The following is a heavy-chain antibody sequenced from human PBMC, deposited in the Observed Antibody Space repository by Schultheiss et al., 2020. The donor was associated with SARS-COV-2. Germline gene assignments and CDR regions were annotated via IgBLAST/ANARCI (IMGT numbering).Heavy chain of an antibody. D-gene: IGHD3-10*01. Sequence: SETLSLTCTVSGGSISSGGYYWSWIRQPAGKGLEWIGRIYTSGSTNYNPSLKSRVTMSVDTSKNQFSLKLSSVTAADTAVYYCARSGANYYYYYMDVWGKGTTVTVSS. CDR1: GGSISSGGYY. CDR2: IYTSGST. V-gene: IGHV4-61*02. J-gene: IGHJ6*03. CDR3: ARSGANYYYYYMDV.